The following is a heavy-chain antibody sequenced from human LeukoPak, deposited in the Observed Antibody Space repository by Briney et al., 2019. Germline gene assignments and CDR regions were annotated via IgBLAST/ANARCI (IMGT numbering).Heavy chain of an antibody. V-gene: IGHV3-30*18. CDR1: GFTFSSYG. J-gene: IGHJ4*02. D-gene: IGHD5-18*01. CDR3: ANGGGHTAMKTYYFEY. Sequence: PGRSLRLSCAAPGFTFSSYGMHWVRQAPGKGLEWVAVISYDGSNKYYADSVKGRFTISRDSSKNTLYLQMNSLRAEDSAVYYCANGGGHTAMKTYYFEYWGQGTLVTVSS. CDR2: ISYDGSNK.